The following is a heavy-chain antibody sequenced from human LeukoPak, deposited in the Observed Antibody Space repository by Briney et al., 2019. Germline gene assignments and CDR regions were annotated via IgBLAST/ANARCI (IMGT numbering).Heavy chain of an antibody. CDR1: GGSVSSGSYS. V-gene: IGHV4-30-2*01. Sequence: SETLSLTCAVSGGSVSSGSYSWRWIRQPPGKGLEWIGYIYHSGSTTYNPSLKSRVPMSLYRSKNQVSLMLSSVTAADTAVYYCAGDYGASYRFDYWGQGTLVTVFS. CDR3: AGDYGASYRFDY. J-gene: IGHJ4*02. D-gene: IGHD3-16*01. CDR2: IYHSGST.